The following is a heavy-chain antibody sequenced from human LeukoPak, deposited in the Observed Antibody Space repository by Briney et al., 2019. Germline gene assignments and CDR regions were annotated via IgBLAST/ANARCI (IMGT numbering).Heavy chain of an antibody. J-gene: IGHJ5*02. CDR1: GDSVSSNSAA. V-gene: IGHV6-1*01. CDR3: ARLKRPSGGNSFTRFDP. CDR2: TYYRSKWYN. Sequence: SQTLSLTCAISGDSVSSNSAAWNWIRQSPSRGLEWLGRTYYRSKWYNDYAVSVKSRITINPDTSKNQFSLQLNSVTPEDTAVYYCARLKRPSGGNSFTRFDPWGQGTLVTVSS. D-gene: IGHD4-23*01.